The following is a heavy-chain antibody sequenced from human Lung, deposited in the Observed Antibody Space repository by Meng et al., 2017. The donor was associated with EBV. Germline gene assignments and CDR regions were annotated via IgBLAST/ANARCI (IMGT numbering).Heavy chain of an antibody. D-gene: IGHD6-13*01. J-gene: IGHJ2*01. Sequence: VKLLKFAAEAKKPGAFMKVSCKASGYFFTNYDISWVRQAPGQGLEWMGWISVKNGEAKYPQNFQGRVTMTTDTTTSTAYMELRSLTSDDTAVYYCARYVPNGSFWYFDFWGRGTLVTVSS. CDR2: ISVKNGEA. CDR3: ARYVPNGSFWYFDF. V-gene: IGHV1-18*01. CDR1: GYFFTNYD.